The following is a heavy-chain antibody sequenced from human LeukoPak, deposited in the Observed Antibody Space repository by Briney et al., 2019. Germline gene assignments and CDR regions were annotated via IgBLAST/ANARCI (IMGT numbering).Heavy chain of an antibody. D-gene: IGHD5-18*01. CDR3: ASQYPTKYSYK. CDR1: GGSISSGGYY. Sequence: PSETLSFTGTVSGGSISSGGYYWGWIRPHPGQGLEWIGYIYYSGSTYYNPSLKSRVTLSVDTSKNQFSLKLSSVTAAEPAGYYWASQYPTKYSYKWGQGALVTVSS. V-gene: IGHV4-31*03. CDR2: IYYSGST. J-gene: IGHJ4*02.